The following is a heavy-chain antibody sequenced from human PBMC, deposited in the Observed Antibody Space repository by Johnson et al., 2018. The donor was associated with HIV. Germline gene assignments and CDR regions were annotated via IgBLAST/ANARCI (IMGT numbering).Heavy chain of an antibody. D-gene: IGHD1-26*01. CDR1: GFTFSSYG. CDR3: AKALGWELSI. J-gene: IGHJ3*02. V-gene: IGHV3-30*02. Sequence: QVQLVESGGGVVQPGGSLRLSCAASGFTFSSYGMHWVRQAPGKGLEWVAFIRYDGSNKYYADSVKGRFTISRDNSKNTRYLQMNSLRAEDTAVYYCAKALGWELSIWGQGTMVTVSS. CDR2: IRYDGSNK.